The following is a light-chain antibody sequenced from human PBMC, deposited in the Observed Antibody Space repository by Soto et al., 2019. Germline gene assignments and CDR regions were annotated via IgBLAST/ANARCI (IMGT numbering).Light chain of an antibody. CDR1: SGHSSYI. CDR2: LESSGSY. J-gene: IGLJ2*01. V-gene: IGLV4-60*02. Sequence: QSVLTQSSSASASLGCSVKLTCTLSSGHSSYIIAWHQQQPGKAPRYLMKLESSGSYNKGSRVPDRFSGSSSGADRYPTISILQFEDEADYYCETWDSNTLVFGGGTKLTVL. CDR3: ETWDSNTLV.